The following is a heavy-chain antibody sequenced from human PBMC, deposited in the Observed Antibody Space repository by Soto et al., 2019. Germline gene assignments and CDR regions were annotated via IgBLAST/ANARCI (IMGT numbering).Heavy chain of an antibody. CDR2: ISYSASS. CDR3: ARAHTYYYDNSGYSKKSFQLDS. D-gene: IGHD3-22*01. V-gene: IGHV4-31*03. CDR1: GGSISSGGYY. J-gene: IGHJ4*02. Sequence: SETLSLTCNVSGGSISSGGYYWNWIRQVPGRGLEWIGYISYSASSFYNPSLESRVSVSIDTSGNQFSLKLSSMTAADTAVYFCARAHTYYYDNSGYSKKSFQLDSWGQGTLVTVSS.